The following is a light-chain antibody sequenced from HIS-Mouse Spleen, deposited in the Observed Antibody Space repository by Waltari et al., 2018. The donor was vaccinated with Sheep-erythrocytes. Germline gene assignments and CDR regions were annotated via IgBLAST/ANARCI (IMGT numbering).Light chain of an antibody. J-gene: IGLJ3*02. CDR2: QYS. CDR3: QAWDSSSWV. CDR1: NLGINN. Sequence: DLPHPPQVPVPQGKPPGTTSPGANLGINNVCWYQQKPGQSPVLVIYQYSKRPSGIPERFSGSNSGNTATLTISGTQAMDEADYYCQAWDSSSWVFGGGTKLTVL. V-gene: IGLV3-1*01.